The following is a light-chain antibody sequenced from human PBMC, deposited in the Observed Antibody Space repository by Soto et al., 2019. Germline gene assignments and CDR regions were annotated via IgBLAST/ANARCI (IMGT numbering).Light chain of an antibody. CDR1: QRVSSSF. J-gene: IGKJ1*01. CDR2: GAS. CDR3: QQYGSSIQT. V-gene: IGKV3-20*01. Sequence: EIVLTQSPGTLSLSPGERATLSCRTSQRVSSSFLAWYQQRPGQPPNLLIFGASHRAPDIPDRFSGSGSGTDFTLTISRLEPEDFAVYYCQQYGSSIQTFGQGTKVEIK.